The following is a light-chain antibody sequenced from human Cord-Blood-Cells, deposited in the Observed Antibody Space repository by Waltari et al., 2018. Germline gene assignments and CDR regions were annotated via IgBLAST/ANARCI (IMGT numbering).Light chain of an antibody. Sequence: QSALTQPASVSGSPGQPITISCTGTISAVGGYNFVSWYQQHPGKAPKLMIYDVSNRPSGVSNRFSGSKSGNTASLTISGLQAEDEADYYCSSYTSSSTLVVFGGGTKLTVL. CDR3: SSYTSSSTLVV. V-gene: IGLV2-14*01. CDR1: ISAVGGYNF. J-gene: IGLJ2*01. CDR2: DVS.